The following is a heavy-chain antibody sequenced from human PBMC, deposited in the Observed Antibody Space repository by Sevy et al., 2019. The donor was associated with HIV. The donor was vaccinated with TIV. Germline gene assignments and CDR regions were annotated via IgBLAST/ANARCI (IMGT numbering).Heavy chain of an antibody. CDR2: ISGSGSTI. CDR1: GFIFSDDY. CDR3: ASPIVFGSWFDP. Sequence: GGSLRLSCAASGFIFSDDYMSWIRQTPGKGLEWVSYISGSGSTIYYADSVKGRFTISRDNAKNSLYLQMNSLRAEDTAVYYCASPIVFGSWFDPWGQGTLVTVSS. D-gene: IGHD2-15*01. J-gene: IGHJ5*02. V-gene: IGHV3-11*01.